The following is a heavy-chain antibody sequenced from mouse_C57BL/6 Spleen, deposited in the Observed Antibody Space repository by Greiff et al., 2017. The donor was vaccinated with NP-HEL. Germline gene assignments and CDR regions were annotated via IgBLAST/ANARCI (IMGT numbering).Heavy chain of an antibody. Sequence: VQLQESGAELVRPGTSVKVSCKASGYAFTNYLIEWVKQRPGQGLEWIGVINPGSGGTNYNEKFKGKATLTADKSSSTAYMQLSSLTSEDSAVYICAREDGSSYWYFDVWGTGTTVTVSS. CDR1: GYAFTNYL. CDR3: AREDGSSYWYFDV. J-gene: IGHJ1*03. D-gene: IGHD1-1*01. CDR2: INPGSGGT. V-gene: IGHV1-54*01.